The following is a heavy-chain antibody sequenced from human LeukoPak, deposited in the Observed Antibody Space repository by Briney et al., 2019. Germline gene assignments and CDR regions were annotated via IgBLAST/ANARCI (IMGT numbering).Heavy chain of an antibody. V-gene: IGHV1-69*06. J-gene: IGHJ3*02. Sequence: GASVKVSCKASGGTFSSYAISWVRQAPGQGLEWMGGIIPIFGTANYAQKFQGRVTITADKSTSTAYMELSSLRSEDTAVYYCARDLVRDYDFWSGYYDDAFDIWGQGTMVTVSS. CDR2: IIPIFGTA. CDR3: ARDLVRDYDFWSGYYDDAFDI. CDR1: GGTFSSYA. D-gene: IGHD3-3*01.